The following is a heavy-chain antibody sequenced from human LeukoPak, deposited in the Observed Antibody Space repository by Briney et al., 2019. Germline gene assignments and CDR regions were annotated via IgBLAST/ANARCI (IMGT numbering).Heavy chain of an antibody. CDR2: INPSGGST. V-gene: IGHV1-46*01. CDR3: ARERDTAMVEENNWFDP. D-gene: IGHD5-18*01. CDR1: GYTFTSYY. Sequence: EASVKVSCKASGYTFTSYYMHWVRQAPGQGLEWMGIINPSGGSTSYAQKFQGRGTMTRDMSTSTVYMELSSLRSEDTAVYYCARERDTAMVEENNWFDPWGQGTLVTVSS. J-gene: IGHJ5*02.